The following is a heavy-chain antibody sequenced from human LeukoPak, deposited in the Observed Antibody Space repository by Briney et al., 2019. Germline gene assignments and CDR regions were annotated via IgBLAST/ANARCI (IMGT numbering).Heavy chain of an antibody. Sequence: PGGSLRLSCAASGFTVSSNYMSWVRQAPGKGLEWVSVIYSGGSTYYADSVKGRFTISRDNSKNTLYLQMNSLRAEDTAVYYCARGASSSSSPFDPWGQGTLVTVSS. V-gene: IGHV3-53*01. CDR2: IYSGGST. D-gene: IGHD6-13*01. J-gene: IGHJ5*02. CDR1: GFTVSSNY. CDR3: ARGASSSSSPFDP.